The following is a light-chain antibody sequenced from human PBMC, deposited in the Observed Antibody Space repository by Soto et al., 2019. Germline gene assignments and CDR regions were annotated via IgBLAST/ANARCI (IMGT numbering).Light chain of an antibody. CDR1: SSDVGGYKY. CDR2: EVS. V-gene: IGLV2-14*01. CDR3: SSYTSSSTWV. Sequence: QSVLTQPASVSGSPGQSITISCTGTSSDVGGYKYVSWYQQHPGKAPKVMIYEVSIRPSGVSNRFSGSKSGNTASLTISGLQAEDEGDYYCSSYTSSSTWVFGGGTKVTVL. J-gene: IGLJ3*02.